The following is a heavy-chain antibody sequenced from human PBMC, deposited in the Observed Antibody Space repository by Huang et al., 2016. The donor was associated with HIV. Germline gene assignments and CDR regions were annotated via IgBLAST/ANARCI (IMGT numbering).Heavy chain of an antibody. J-gene: IGHJ4*02. CDR1: RFTFSTYA. D-gene: IGHD2-21*02. V-gene: IGHV3-23*01. CDR3: AKVPTVVTFH. Sequence: DVQLLESGGDFVQPGGSLRLSCAASRFTFSTYAMSWVRQAPGKGLEWVSAISVSGDKTYYAYSVKCRFTISRDNSKNTLFLQMNSLRAEDTAVYYCAKVPTVVTFHWGQGTLVTVSS. CDR2: ISVSGDKT.